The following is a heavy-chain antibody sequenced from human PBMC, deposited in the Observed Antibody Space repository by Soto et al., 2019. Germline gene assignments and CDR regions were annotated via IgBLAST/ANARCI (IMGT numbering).Heavy chain of an antibody. V-gene: IGHV3-30-3*01. CDR3: SRERDPFDSDSSHDAFHL. CDR2: VIYDGTKD. D-gene: IGHD6-6*01. J-gene: IGHJ3*01. Sequence: QVQLVESGGGVVQPGGSLRLSCSASGFTFSTYAFHWVRQAPGKGLEWVAVVIYDGTKDYYADAVEGRFTISRDNSENTVYLQMTSLRLDDTAVYYCSRERDPFDSDSSHDAFHLGGQGTTVTVSS. CDR1: GFTFSTYA.